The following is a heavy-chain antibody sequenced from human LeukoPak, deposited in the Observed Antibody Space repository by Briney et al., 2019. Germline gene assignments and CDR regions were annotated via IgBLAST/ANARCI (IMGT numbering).Heavy chain of an antibody. D-gene: IGHD1-26*01. CDR3: ARHGSGRKYFDPLDY. CDR2: IWRDGSNK. V-gene: IGHV3-33*08. J-gene: IGHJ4*02. CDR1: GFSFNEYA. Sequence: GGSLRLSCAAAGFSFNEYAMHWVRQAPGKGLEWVAVIWRDGSNKYYADSVKGRFTVSRDNPKNTLNLQMDSLRVEDTAVYYWARHGSGRKYFDPLDYWGQGTLVTVSS.